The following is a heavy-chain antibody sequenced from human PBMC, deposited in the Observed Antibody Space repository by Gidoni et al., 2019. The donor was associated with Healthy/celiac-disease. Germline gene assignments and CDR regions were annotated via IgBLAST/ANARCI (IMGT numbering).Heavy chain of an antibody. V-gene: IGHV3-21*01. Sequence: EVQLVESGGGLVQPGGSLRLSCAASGFTFSRYSMTWVRQAPGKGLEWVSSISSSSSYIYYADSVKGRFTISRDNAKNSLYLQMNSLRAEDTAVYYCARGGNYYGSGSFNYYYYYGMDVWGQGTTVTVSS. D-gene: IGHD3-10*01. CDR1: GFTFSRYS. J-gene: IGHJ6*02. CDR2: ISSSSSYI. CDR3: ARGGNYYGSGSFNYYYYYGMDV.